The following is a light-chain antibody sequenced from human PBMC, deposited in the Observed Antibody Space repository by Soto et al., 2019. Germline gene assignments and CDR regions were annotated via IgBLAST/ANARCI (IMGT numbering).Light chain of an antibody. CDR2: EVS. CDR3: SSYTNINTRACV. J-gene: IGLJ1*01. Sequence: QSALTQPASVSGSPGQSITISCTGTSSDVGGYNYVSWSQQHPGKAPKLLISEVSNRPSGVSNRFSGSKSGNTASLTISGLQADDEADYYCSSYTNINTRACVFGTGTKVTVL. CDR1: SSDVGGYNY. V-gene: IGLV2-14*03.